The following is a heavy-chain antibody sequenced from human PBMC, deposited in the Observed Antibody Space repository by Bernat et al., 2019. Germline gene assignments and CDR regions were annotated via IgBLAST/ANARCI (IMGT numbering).Heavy chain of an antibody. Sequence: QVQLQESGSGLVKPSQTLSLTCAVSGGSISSGGYSWSWIQQPPGKGLEWIGYIYHSGSTYYNPSLKSRVTISVDRSKNQFSLKLSSVTAADTAVYYCARVLPGYSYGYKYFDLWGRGTLVTVSS. CDR2: IYHSGST. J-gene: IGHJ2*01. D-gene: IGHD5-18*01. CDR1: GGSISSGGYS. V-gene: IGHV4-30-2*01. CDR3: ARVLPGYSYGYKYFDL.